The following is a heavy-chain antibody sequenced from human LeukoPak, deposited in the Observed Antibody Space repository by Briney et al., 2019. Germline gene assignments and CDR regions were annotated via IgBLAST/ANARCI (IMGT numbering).Heavy chain of an antibody. Sequence: SETLSLTCTVSGGSINSYSWTWIRQPPGKALEWIGYIYTSGITNYNPSLKSRVTISVDTSKNQFSLKLSSVTAADTAVYYCARHRVYSSSSIALDYWGQGTLVTVSS. CDR1: GGSINSYS. D-gene: IGHD6-6*01. CDR2: IYTSGIT. J-gene: IGHJ4*02. CDR3: ARHRVYSSSSIALDY. V-gene: IGHV4-4*09.